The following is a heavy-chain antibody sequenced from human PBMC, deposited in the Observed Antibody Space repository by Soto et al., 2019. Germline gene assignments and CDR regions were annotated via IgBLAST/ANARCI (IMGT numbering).Heavy chain of an antibody. D-gene: IGHD5-12*01. CDR3: ARGTYIGAALRRLAPVGASLLFGY. CDR2: IYPSGTT. CDR1: GGSISTSNW. V-gene: IGHV4-4*02. J-gene: IGHJ4*02. Sequence: QVHLQESGPGLVKPSETLSLTCAVFGGSISTSNWWSWVRQPPGKGLEWIGEIYPSGTTHYQSSLWCLVTLSVDQSKQQVCLTLSSVTAADTAVYYCARGTYIGAALRRLAPVGASLLFGYRGQGTLVTVPS.